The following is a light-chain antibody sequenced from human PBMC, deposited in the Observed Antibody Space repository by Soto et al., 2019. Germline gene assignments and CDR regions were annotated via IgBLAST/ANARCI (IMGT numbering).Light chain of an antibody. V-gene: IGKV1-39*01. Sequence: DIPMTQSPSSLSASVGDRVTITCRASQSISSYLSWYQQKPGKAPKLLINVASTLQSGVPSRFSGSGSGTDFTLAISSLQPADFATYYCQQSSSTPQTFGGGTRVEIK. CDR3: QQSSSTPQT. CDR2: VAS. J-gene: IGKJ4*01. CDR1: QSISSY.